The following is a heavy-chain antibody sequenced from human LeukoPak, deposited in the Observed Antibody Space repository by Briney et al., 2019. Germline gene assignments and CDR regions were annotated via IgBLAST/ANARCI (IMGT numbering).Heavy chain of an antibody. CDR1: GFIFSNYG. Sequence: GGSLRLSCVASGFIFSNYGLHWVRQAPGKGLEWVAVIWYDGSRKYYADSVKGRFTISRDNSKNTLSLQMNSLRVEDTAVYYCARADCSSSSCPSKFDYWGQGTLVTVPS. V-gene: IGHV3-33*01. D-gene: IGHD2-2*01. CDR2: IWYDGSRK. CDR3: ARADCSSSSCPSKFDY. J-gene: IGHJ4*02.